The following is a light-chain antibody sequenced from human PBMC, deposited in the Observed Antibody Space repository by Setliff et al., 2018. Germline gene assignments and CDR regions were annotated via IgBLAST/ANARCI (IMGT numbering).Light chain of an antibody. CDR2: EVS. Sequence: QSALTQPASVSGSPGQSITISCTGTSSDVGGYNYVSWYQQHPGKAPKLMIYEVSKRPSGVPDRFSGSKSGNTASLTVSGLQAEDEADYYCSSYAGSNTPYVFGTGTKGTVL. CDR3: SSYAGSNTPYV. V-gene: IGLV2-8*01. CDR1: SSDVGGYNY. J-gene: IGLJ1*01.